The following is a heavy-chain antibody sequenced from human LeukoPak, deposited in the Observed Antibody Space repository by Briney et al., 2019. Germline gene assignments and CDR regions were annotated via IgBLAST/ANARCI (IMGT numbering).Heavy chain of an antibody. J-gene: IGHJ6*03. CDR2: ISSSSSYI. CDR3: ARGAYYYYYYMDV. CDR1: GFTFSSYS. Sequence: GGSLRLSCAASGFTFSSYSMEWVRQAPGKGLEWVSFISSSSSYIYYRDSVKGRFTISRDNARNSLYLQMNSLRAEDTAVYYCARGAYYYYYYMDVWGKGTTVTVSS. V-gene: IGHV3-21*01.